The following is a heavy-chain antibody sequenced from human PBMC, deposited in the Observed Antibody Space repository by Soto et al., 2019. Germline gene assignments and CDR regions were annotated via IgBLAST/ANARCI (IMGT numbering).Heavy chain of an antibody. V-gene: IGHV5-51*01. CDR3: ARLLTIFGVVKPGMDV. CDR1: GYSFTSYW. CDR2: IYPGDSDT. J-gene: IGHJ6*02. D-gene: IGHD3-3*01. Sequence: PGESLKISCKGSGYSFTSYWIGWVRQMPGKGLEWMGIIYPGDSDTRYSPSFQGQVTISADKSISTAYLQWSSLKASDTAMYYCARLLTIFGVVKPGMDVWGQGTMVTVSS.